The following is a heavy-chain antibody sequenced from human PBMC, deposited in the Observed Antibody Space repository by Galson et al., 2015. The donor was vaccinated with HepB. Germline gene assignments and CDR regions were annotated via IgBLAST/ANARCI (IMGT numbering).Heavy chain of an antibody. D-gene: IGHD3-9*01. CDR1: GFTFGDYY. CDR3: TRDRMYYDRLKGFGNIYFDY. V-gene: IGHV3-49*03. J-gene: IGHJ4*01. CDR2: IRNRAYGGTA. Sequence: SLRLSCAASGFTFGDYYMTWFRQAPGKGLEWVGFIRNRAYGGTAEYAASVKGRFTISRDDFKSIAYLQMDSLKTEDTGVYYCTRDRMYYDRLKGFGNIYFDYWGHGTRVTVSS.